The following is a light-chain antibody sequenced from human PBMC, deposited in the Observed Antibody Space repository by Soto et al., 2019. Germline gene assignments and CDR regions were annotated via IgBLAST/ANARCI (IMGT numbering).Light chain of an antibody. CDR2: DVI. Sequence: QSALTQPPSASGSPGQSVTISCTGTSRDIGGYDFVSWYQQHPGKAPKLSIYDVIKRPSGVPDRFSGSKSGNTASLTVSGLQTDDEADYYCSSYGGSNNLLFGGGTKLTVL. V-gene: IGLV2-8*01. J-gene: IGLJ2*01. CDR1: SRDIGGYDF. CDR3: SSYGGSNNLL.